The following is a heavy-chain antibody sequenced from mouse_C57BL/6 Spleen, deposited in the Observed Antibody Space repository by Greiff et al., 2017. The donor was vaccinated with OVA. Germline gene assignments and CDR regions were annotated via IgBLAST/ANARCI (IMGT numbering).Heavy chain of an antibody. CDR2: IDPSDSYT. V-gene: IGHV1-59*01. CDR1: GYTFTSYW. CDR3: ARGTAQATYYYAMDY. J-gene: IGHJ4*01. Sequence: QVQLQQPGAELVRPGTSVKLSCKASGYTFTSYWMHWVKQRPGQGLAWIGVIDPSDSYTNYNQKFKGKATLTVDTSSSTAYMQLSSLTSEDSAVYYCARGTAQATYYYAMDYWGQGTSVTVSS. D-gene: IGHD3-2*02.